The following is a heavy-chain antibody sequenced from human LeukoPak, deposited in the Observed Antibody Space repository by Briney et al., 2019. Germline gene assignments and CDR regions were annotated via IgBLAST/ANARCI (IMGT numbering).Heavy chain of an antibody. CDR3: ARDGPFIAAAVIDY. Sequence: GASVKVSCKASGYTFTSYGISWVRQAPGQGLEWMGWIGAYNGNTNYAQKLQGRVTMTTDTSTSTAYMELRSLRSDDTAVYYCARDGPFIAAAVIDYWGQGTLVTVSS. CDR2: IGAYNGNT. J-gene: IGHJ4*02. D-gene: IGHD6-25*01. V-gene: IGHV1-18*01. CDR1: GYTFTSYG.